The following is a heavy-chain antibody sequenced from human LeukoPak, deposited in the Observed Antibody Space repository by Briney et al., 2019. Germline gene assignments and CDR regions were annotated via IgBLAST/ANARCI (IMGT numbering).Heavy chain of an antibody. CDR3: ARGRTKGIAARIYYYYGMDV. Sequence: PSETLSLTCAVYGGSLTGYWWDWIRQIPGKGLEWIGEINHDAYTHYNPSLKSRVTISLDTSKSQFSLHLSSVTAADTAVYYCARGRTKGIAARIYYYYGMDVWGQGTTVTVSS. CDR2: INHDAYT. CDR1: GGSLTGYW. J-gene: IGHJ6*02. V-gene: IGHV4-34*01. D-gene: IGHD6-6*01.